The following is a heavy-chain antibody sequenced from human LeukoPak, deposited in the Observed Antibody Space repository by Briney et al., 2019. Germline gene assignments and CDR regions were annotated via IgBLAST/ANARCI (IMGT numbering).Heavy chain of an antibody. V-gene: IGHV4-39*01. J-gene: IGHJ4*02. CDR2: FYYSGST. D-gene: IGHD1-1*01. Sequence: SETLSLTCTVVSGGSISSSSYYWGWIRQPPGKGLEWIGSFYYSGSTYYNPSLKSRVAISADTSKNQFSLKLSSVTAADTAVYYCARRWRAAIDYGGQGILVTVSS. CDR3: ARRWRAAIDY. CDR1: GGSISSSSYY.